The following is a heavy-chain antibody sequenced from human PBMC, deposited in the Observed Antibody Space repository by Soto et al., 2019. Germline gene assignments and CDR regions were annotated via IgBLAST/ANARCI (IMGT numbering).Heavy chain of an antibody. CDR3: ARGQYSSGWSYAFDI. Sequence: GGSLRLSCAASGFTFSSYGMHWVRQAPGKGLEWVAVIWYDGSNKYYADSVKGRFTISRDNSKNTLYLQMNSLRAEGTAVYYCARGQYSSGWSYAFDIWGQGTMVTVSS. CDR1: GFTFSSYG. D-gene: IGHD6-19*01. J-gene: IGHJ3*02. V-gene: IGHV3-33*01. CDR2: IWYDGSNK.